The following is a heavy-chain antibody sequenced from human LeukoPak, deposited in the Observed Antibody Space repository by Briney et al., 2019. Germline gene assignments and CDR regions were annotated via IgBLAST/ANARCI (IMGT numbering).Heavy chain of an antibody. CDR2: INHSGST. J-gene: IGHJ6*02. V-gene: IGHV4-34*01. Sequence: PSETLSLTCAVYGGSFSGCYWSWIRQPPGKGLEWIGEINHSGSTNYNPSLKSRVTISVDTSKNQFSLKLSSVTAADTAVYYCARLGFSPIWGQGTTVTVSS. D-gene: IGHD7-27*01. CDR1: GGSFSGCY. CDR3: ARLGFSPI.